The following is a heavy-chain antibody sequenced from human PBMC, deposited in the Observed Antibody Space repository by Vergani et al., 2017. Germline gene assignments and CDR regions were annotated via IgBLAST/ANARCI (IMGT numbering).Heavy chain of an antibody. CDR3: ARGGVVVPAASVDY. CDR2: ISAYNGNT. D-gene: IGHD2-2*01. CDR1: GGPFKNSA. Sequence: QVQLVQSGAEVKKPGSSVKVSCKASGGPFKNSAFSWVRQVPGQGLEWMGWISAYNGNTNYAQKLQGRVTMTTDTSTSTAYMELRSLRSDDTAVYYCARGGVVVPAASVDYWGQGTLVTVSS. V-gene: IGHV1-18*01. J-gene: IGHJ4*02.